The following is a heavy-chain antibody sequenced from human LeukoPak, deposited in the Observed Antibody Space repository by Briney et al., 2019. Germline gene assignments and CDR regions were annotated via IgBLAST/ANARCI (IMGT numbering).Heavy chain of an antibody. J-gene: IGHJ4*02. CDR3: ASGESRDIADSSGYYYVAHFDY. CDR2: INIGGTT. D-gene: IGHD3-22*01. V-gene: IGHV4-34*01. Sequence: SETLSLTCAVYGGSFSGYYWSWIRQPPGKGLEWIGEINIGGTTNYNPSLKSRVTISVDTSKNQFSLKLSSVTAADTAVYYCASGESRDIADSSGYYYVAHFDYWGQGTLVTVSS. CDR1: GGSFSGYY.